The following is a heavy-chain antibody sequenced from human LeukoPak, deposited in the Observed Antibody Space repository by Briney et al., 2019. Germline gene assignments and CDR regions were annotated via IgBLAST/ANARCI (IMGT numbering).Heavy chain of an antibody. Sequence: SETLSLTCTVSGGSISSGGYYWSWIRQHPGKGREWIGYIYYSGSTYYNPSLKSRVTISIDASKNQFSLKLTSVTAADTAVYYCARASSYVAAARYDPAWFGPWGQGTPVTVSS. J-gene: IGHJ5*02. CDR1: GGSISSGGYY. CDR3: ARASSYVAAARYDPAWFGP. D-gene: IGHD4/OR15-4a*01. V-gene: IGHV4-31*03. CDR2: IYYSGST.